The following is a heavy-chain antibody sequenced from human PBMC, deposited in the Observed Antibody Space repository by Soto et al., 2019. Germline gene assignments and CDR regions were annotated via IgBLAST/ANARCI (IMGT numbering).Heavy chain of an antibody. CDR2: INHSGST. CDR3: ATGRPGYSSGWYRYYSGTDV. CDR1: GYSISSGYY. J-gene: IGHJ6*02. Sequence: SETLSLTCTVSGYSISSGYYWGWIRQPPGKGLEWIGEINHSGSTNYNPSLKSRVTISVDTSKNQFSLKLSSVAAADTVVYYCATGRPGYSSGWYRYYSGTDVWGPGTTVTVSS. V-gene: IGHV4-38-2*02. D-gene: IGHD6-19*01.